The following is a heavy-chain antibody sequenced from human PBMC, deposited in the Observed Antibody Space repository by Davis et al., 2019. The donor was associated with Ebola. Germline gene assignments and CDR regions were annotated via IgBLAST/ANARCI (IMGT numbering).Heavy chain of an antibody. CDR3: ARASVRAGVY. V-gene: IGHV3-30*03. Sequence: GESLKISCAASGFTFSSYGMHWVRQAPGKGLEWVAVISYDGSNKYYADSVKGRFTISRDNSKNTLYLQMNSQRAEDTAVYYCARASVRAGVYWGQGTLVTVSS. J-gene: IGHJ4*02. D-gene: IGHD1-26*01. CDR2: ISYDGSNK. CDR1: GFTFSSYG.